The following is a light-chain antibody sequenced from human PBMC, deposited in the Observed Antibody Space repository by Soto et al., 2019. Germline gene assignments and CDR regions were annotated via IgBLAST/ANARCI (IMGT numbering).Light chain of an antibody. CDR1: SSNIGAGYD. J-gene: IGLJ3*02. V-gene: IGLV1-40*01. CDR2: ANT. CDR3: QSYDSSLKNSV. Sequence: QSVLTQSPPVSGAPGQRVTISCTGSSSNIGAGYDGHWYQQFPGTAPKLLIYANTNRPSGVPDRFSGSKSGTSASLAITGLQPEDEADYYCQSYDSSLKNSVFGGGTKLTVL.